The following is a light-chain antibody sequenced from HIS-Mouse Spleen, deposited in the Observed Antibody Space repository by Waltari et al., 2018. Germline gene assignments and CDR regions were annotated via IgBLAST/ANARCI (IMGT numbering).Light chain of an antibody. CDR2: AAS. CDR3: QQLNSYPPT. J-gene: IGKJ1*01. Sequence: DIQLTQSPSFLSASVGNRVPITCRARQGISSYLAWYQQKPGKAPKLLTYAASTFQSGVPSRFSGSGSGTEFTLTISSLQPEDFATYYCQQLNSYPPTFGQGTKVEIK. CDR1: QGISSY. V-gene: IGKV1-9*01.